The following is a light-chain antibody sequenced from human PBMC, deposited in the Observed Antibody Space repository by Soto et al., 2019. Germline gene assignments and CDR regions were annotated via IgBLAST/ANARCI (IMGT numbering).Light chain of an antibody. CDR3: QQYDGAPLT. Sequence: EIVMTQFPATLSVSPGEGATLSCRASQTLSINSLAWYQQKPGQAPRLLIYAASTRHTGIPDRFNGSGSGTDFALTINRLEPEDFAVYFCQQYDGAPLTFGPGTKVDIK. CDR1: QTLSINS. J-gene: IGKJ3*01. CDR2: AAS. V-gene: IGKV3-20*01.